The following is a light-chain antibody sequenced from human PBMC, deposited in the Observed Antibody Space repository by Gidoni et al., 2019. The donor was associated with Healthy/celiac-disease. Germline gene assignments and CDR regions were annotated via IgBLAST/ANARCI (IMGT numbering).Light chain of an antibody. CDR1: QSSSSW. J-gene: IGKJ2*01. V-gene: IGKV1-5*03. Sequence: DIQMTESPSTLSASVGDRVTITCRASQSSSSWLAWYQQIPGKAPKLLIYKASSLESGVPSRFSGSVSGTEFTLTISSLQPDDFATYYCQQYNSYSTFGQGTKLEIK. CDR2: KAS. CDR3: QQYNSYST.